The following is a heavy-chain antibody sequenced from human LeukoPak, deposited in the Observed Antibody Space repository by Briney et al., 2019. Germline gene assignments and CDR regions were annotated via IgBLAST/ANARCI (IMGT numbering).Heavy chain of an antibody. V-gene: IGHV3-30*02. CDR2: IRYDGSNK. CDR3: AKLVVVPAAFDAFDI. CDR1: GFTFSSYG. D-gene: IGHD2-2*01. J-gene: IGHJ3*02. Sequence: GGSLRLSCAASGFTFSSYGMHWVRQAPGKGLEWVAFIRYDGSNKYYADSVKGRFTISRDNSKNTLYLQMNSLRAEDTAVYYCAKLVVVPAAFDAFDIWGQGTMVTVSS.